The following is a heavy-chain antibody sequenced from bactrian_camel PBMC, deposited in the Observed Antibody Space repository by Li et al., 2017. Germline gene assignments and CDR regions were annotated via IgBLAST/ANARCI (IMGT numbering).Heavy chain of an antibody. V-gene: IGHV3S9*01. CDR3: ASSGFGY. Sequence: HVQLVESGGGSAQVGGSLTLSCAASGDTTLCMGWVRQAPGKEREGIARLHSDGTAQYADSVKGRFTISRDNAKMTGYLQMNRLKPDDTAVYYCASSGFGYWGQGTQVTVS. J-gene: IGHJ6*01. CDR2: LHSDGTA. CDR1: GDTTLC.